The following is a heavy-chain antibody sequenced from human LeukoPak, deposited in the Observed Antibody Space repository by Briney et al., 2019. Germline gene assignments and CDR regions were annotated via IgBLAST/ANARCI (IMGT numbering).Heavy chain of an antibody. D-gene: IGHD3-10*01. Sequence: GGSLRLSCAASGFTFSSYWMSWVRQAPGKGLEWVSAISGSGGSTYYADSVKGRFTISRDNSKNTLYLQMNSLRAEDTAVYYCARGTYSYGSGDFDYWGQGTLVTVSS. J-gene: IGHJ4*02. CDR2: ISGSGGST. CDR3: ARGTYSYGSGDFDY. CDR1: GFTFSSYW. V-gene: IGHV3-23*01.